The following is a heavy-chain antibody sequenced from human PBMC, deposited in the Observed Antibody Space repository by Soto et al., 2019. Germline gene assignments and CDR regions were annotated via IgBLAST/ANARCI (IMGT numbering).Heavy chain of an antibody. CDR3: ARVPSRYCSGGSCYWRYFDY. J-gene: IGHJ4*02. Sequence: QVQLVQSGAEVKKPGASVKVSCKASGYTFTSYGINWVRQAPGQGLEWMGWISAYNGNTNYSQKHQGRVTMTTDTSTSTAYMELRSLRSDDTAVYYCARVPSRYCSGGSCYWRYFDYWGQGTLVTVSS. V-gene: IGHV1-18*01. CDR2: ISAYNGNT. CDR1: GYTFTSYG. D-gene: IGHD2-15*01.